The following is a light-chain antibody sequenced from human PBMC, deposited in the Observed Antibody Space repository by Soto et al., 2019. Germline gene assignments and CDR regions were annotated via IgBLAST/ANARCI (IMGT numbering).Light chain of an antibody. CDR2: DVS. CDR3: SSYASGSTRV. J-gene: IGLJ3*02. CDR1: SSDVGDYNY. V-gene: IGLV2-14*01. Sequence: QSALTQPASVSGSPGQSVTISCTGTSSDVGDYNYVSWYKQHPGKAPKLIIYDVSNRPSGVSNRFSGSKSGNTASLTISGLQAEDEADYFCSSYASGSTRVFGGGTQLTVL.